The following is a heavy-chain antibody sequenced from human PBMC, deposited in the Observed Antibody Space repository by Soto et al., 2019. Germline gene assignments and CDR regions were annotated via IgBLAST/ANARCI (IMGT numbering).Heavy chain of an antibody. Sequence: PSWTLSLTCTASGGSTTIYYWSWIWQPPGKGLEWIGYIYYRGNTNYNPSLKSRVTISVDTSKNQFSLKLSSVTAADTAVYDCARFDQVSYYFDYRGQRTLGAVSS. CDR3: ARFDQVSYYFDY. J-gene: IGHJ4*02. CDR1: GGSTTIYY. V-gene: IGHV4-59*01. CDR2: IYYRGNT.